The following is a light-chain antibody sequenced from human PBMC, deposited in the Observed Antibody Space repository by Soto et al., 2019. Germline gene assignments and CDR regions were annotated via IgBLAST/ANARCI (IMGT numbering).Light chain of an antibody. CDR3: QSHDSSLSDSI. CDR2: GNI. Sequence: QSVLTQPPSVSGAPGQRVTISCTGSSSNIGAGYDVNWYQHLPGTAPKLLIYGNINRPSGVPDRFSGSKSGTSASLAISGLQAEDEADYYCQSHDSSLSDSIFGGGTKLTVL. CDR1: SSNIGAGYD. J-gene: IGLJ2*01. V-gene: IGLV1-40*01.